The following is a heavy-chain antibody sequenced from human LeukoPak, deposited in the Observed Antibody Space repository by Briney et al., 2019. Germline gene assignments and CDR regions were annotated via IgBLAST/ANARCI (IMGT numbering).Heavy chain of an antibody. CDR1: GGSFSGYY. V-gene: IGHV4-34*01. D-gene: IGHD2-2*02. Sequence: PSETLSLTCAVYGGSFSGYYWSWIRQPPGKGLEWIGEINHSGSTNYNPSLKSRVTISADTSKNQFSLKLSSVTAADTAVYYCARADYCSSTSCYKSVAYYGMDVWGQGTTVTVSS. J-gene: IGHJ6*02. CDR2: INHSGST. CDR3: ARADYCSSTSCYKSVAYYGMDV.